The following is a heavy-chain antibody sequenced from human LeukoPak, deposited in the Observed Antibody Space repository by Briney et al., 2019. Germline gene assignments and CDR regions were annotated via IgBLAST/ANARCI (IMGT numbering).Heavy chain of an antibody. J-gene: IGHJ4*02. CDR2: IFYSGST. V-gene: IGHV4-39*01. Sequence: SETLSLTCTVSGASISSSSYYWGWIRQPPGKGLEWIGSIFYSGSTFYNPSLKSRVTMSVDTSKNQFSLRLSSVTAADTAVYYCERTPIPHYSSGGYTSYYFDYWGQGTLVTVSS. D-gene: IGHD6-19*01. CDR1: GASISSSSYY. CDR3: ERTPIPHYSSGGYTSYYFDY.